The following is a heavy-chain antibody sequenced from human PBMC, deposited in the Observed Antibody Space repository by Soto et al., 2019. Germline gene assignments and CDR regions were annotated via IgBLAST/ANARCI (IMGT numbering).Heavy chain of an antibody. CDR1: GGSISSSSYY. CDR3: ARRYYGSGSYYPLPYCYYYGMDV. D-gene: IGHD3-10*01. CDR2: IYYSGST. Sequence: SETLSLTCTVSGGSISSSSYYWGWIRQPPGKGLEWIGSIYYSGSTYYNPSLKSRVTISVDTSKNQFSLKLSSVTAADTAVYYCARRYYGSGSYYPLPYCYYYGMDVWGQGTTVTVSS. V-gene: IGHV4-39*01. J-gene: IGHJ6*02.